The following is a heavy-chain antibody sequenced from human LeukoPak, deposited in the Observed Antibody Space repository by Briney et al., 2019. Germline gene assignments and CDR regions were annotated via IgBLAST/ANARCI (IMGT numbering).Heavy chain of an antibody. CDR1: GFTFSSYN. J-gene: IGHJ6*03. Sequence: GGSLRLSCAASGFTFSSYNMNWIRQAPGKGLEWVSSITSSSSYIHYADSVKGRFTISRDNAKNSLYLQMNSLRAEDTAVYYCASQVVPAAIGGYYYYYMDVWGKGTTVTVSS. CDR2: ITSSSSYI. CDR3: ASQVVPAAIGGYYYYYMDV. D-gene: IGHD2-2*01. V-gene: IGHV3-21*01.